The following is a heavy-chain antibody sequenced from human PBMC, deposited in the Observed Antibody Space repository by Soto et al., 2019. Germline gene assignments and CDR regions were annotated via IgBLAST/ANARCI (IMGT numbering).Heavy chain of an antibody. CDR2: ITGSGGST. J-gene: IGHJ5*02. CDR1: GFTFSSFA. V-gene: IGHV3-23*01. D-gene: IGHD3-10*01. Sequence: LRLSCAASGFTFSSFAMGWVRQAPGNGLEWVSTITGSGGSTFYADSVKGRFTISRDNSRNTVCLQMNSLRGDDTALYYCVKNSGWFNTWGQGALVTVSS. CDR3: VKNSGWFNT.